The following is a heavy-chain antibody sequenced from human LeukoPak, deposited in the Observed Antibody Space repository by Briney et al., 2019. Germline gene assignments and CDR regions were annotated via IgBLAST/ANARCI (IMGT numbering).Heavy chain of an antibody. CDR2: INPNSGGT. V-gene: IGHV1-2*02. D-gene: IGHD3-9*01. CDR1: GYTFTGYY. J-gene: IGHJ3*02. CDR3: ARDPLYYDILTGYYPSVSFDI. Sequence: ASVKVSCKASGYTFTGYYMHWVRQAPGQGLEWMGWINPNSGGTKYAQKFQGRVTMTRDTSISTAYMELSRLRSDDTAVYYCARDPLYYDILTGYYPSVSFDIWGQGTMVTVSS.